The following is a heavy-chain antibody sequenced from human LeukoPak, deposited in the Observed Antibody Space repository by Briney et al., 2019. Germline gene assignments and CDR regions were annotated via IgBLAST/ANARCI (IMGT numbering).Heavy chain of an antibody. D-gene: IGHD3-16*01. Sequence: GGSLRLSCAASGFIFSAYEMNWVRQAPGKGLEWVSYISSSGSTIYYADSVKGRFTISRDNAKKSLYLQMNSLRAEDTAVYYCARDGGRTFDIWGQGTMVTASS. CDR3: ARDGGRTFDI. CDR2: ISSSGSTI. CDR1: GFIFSAYE. V-gene: IGHV3-48*03. J-gene: IGHJ3*02.